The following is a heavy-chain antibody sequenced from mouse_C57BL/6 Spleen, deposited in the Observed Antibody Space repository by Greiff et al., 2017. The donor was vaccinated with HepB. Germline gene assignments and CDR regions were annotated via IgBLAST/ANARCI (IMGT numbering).Heavy chain of an antibody. D-gene: IGHD1-1*01. Sequence: EVMLVESGGGLVKPGGSLKLSCAASGFTFSDSGMHWVRQAPEKGLEWVAYISSGSSTIYYADTVKGRFTISRDNATNTLFLQMTSLRSEDTAMYYCARGDGSSYKVAYWGQGTLVTVSA. CDR3: ARGDGSSYKVAY. CDR1: GFTFSDSG. V-gene: IGHV5-17*01. J-gene: IGHJ3*01. CDR2: ISSGSSTI.